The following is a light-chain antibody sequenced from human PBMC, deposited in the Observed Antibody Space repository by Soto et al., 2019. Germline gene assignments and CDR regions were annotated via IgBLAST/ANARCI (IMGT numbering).Light chain of an antibody. V-gene: IGKV1-39*01. CDR3: LQIYSRSSCS. J-gene: IGKJ3*01. CDR2: AAS. Sequence: DIQMTQSPSSLSASVGDRVTITCRASQDITNNLNWYQHKPGKAPELLIFAASSLVSGVPSRFSGGGSGTDFTITISSLQPEDFATYYCLQIYSRSSCSFGPGTKVEVK. CDR1: QDITNN.